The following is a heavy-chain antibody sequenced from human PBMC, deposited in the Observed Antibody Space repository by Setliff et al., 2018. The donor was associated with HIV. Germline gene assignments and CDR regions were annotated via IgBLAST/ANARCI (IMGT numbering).Heavy chain of an antibody. V-gene: IGHV4-31*03. CDR3: AREVASAAAGTVDY. Sequence: SETLSLTCTASGGSISSGGYYWSWIRQHPGKGLEWIGYIYYSGSTYYNPSLKSRVTISVDTSKNQFSLKLSSVTAADTAVYYCAREVASAAAGTVDYWGQGTLVTVSS. CDR2: IYYSGST. D-gene: IGHD6-13*01. J-gene: IGHJ4*02. CDR1: GGSISSGGYY.